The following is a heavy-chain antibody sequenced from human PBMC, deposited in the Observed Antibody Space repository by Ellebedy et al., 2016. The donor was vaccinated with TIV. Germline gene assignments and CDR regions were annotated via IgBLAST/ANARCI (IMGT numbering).Heavy chain of an antibody. CDR1: GFIFGSYW. Sequence: GESLKISCAASGFIFGSYWMSWVRQAPGKGLEWVANIKQDGSEKYYVDSVKGRFTISRDNAKNSLFLQMNSLRVEETAVYYCARGSAMVSFWGQGALVTVSS. D-gene: IGHD5-18*01. CDR3: ARGSAMVSF. J-gene: IGHJ4*02. V-gene: IGHV3-7*03. CDR2: IKQDGSEK.